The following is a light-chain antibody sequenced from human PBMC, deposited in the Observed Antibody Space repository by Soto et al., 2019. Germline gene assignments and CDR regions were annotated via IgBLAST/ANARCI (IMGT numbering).Light chain of an antibody. Sequence: EIVLTQSPGPLSLSPGERATLSCRASQSVSSRYFAWYQQKPGQAPRLLIYGASSRATGIPDRFSGSGSGTDFTLTISRLEPEDFAVYYCQQYGNSPYTFGQGTKLEIK. CDR2: GAS. J-gene: IGKJ2*01. CDR3: QQYGNSPYT. V-gene: IGKV3-20*01. CDR1: QSVSSRY.